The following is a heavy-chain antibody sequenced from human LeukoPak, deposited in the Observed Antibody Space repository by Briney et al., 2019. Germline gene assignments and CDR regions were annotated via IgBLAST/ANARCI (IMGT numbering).Heavy chain of an antibody. Sequence: SVKVSCKASGGTFSGYAISWVRQAPGQGLEWMGGIIPIFGTANYAQKFQGRVTITADESTSTAYMELSSLRSEDTAVYYCARGGRDGYNYWPFDYWGQGTLVTVSS. V-gene: IGHV1-69*13. CDR3: ARGGRDGYNYWPFDY. CDR2: IIPIFGTA. J-gene: IGHJ4*02. CDR1: GGTFSGYA. D-gene: IGHD5-24*01.